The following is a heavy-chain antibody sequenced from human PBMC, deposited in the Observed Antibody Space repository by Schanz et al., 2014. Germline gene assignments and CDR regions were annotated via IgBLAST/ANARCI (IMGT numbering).Heavy chain of an antibody. D-gene: IGHD3-9*01. Sequence: QVKLVESGGGVVQPWRSLRLSCEASGFTFSNYGMHWVRQAPGKGLEWVAVISYDGSNKYYADSVKGRFTISRDNSKNTLYLQMNSLRAEDTAVYYCAFDRDDAYDIWGQGTTVTVSS. CDR3: AFDRDDAYDI. CDR2: ISYDGSNK. V-gene: IGHV3-30*03. J-gene: IGHJ3*02. CDR1: GFTFSNYG.